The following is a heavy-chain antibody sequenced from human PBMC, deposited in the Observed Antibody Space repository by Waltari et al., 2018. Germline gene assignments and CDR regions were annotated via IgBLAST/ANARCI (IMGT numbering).Heavy chain of an antibody. CDR3: ARENYYASCFDI. CDR2: IDSSGTKI. J-gene: IGHJ6*02. V-gene: IGHV3-48*03. CDR1: GFNISSYE. Sequence: ELQLVQSGGGFVQPGGSLRLSCVASGFNISSYEVNWIRQPPGKGLEWVSYIDSSGTKISYADSVKGRFTISRDNARNSVSLLVNSLTAEDTAVYFCARENYYASCFDIWGQGTTVTVSS. D-gene: IGHD3-10*01.